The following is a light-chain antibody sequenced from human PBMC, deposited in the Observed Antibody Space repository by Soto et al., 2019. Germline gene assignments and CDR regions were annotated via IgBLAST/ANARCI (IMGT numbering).Light chain of an antibody. J-gene: IGKJ2*01. CDR1: QSITSNF. Sequence: EIGLTQSPAPLSLSPGERATLSCRASQSITSNFLAWYQQKPGQAPRLLIYGASTRPAGVPDRFSGSGSGTDFTLTITRLEPEDFAVYYCQQYGRSPLMYTFGQGTKLGV. CDR2: GAS. CDR3: QQYGRSPLMYT. V-gene: IGKV3-20*01.